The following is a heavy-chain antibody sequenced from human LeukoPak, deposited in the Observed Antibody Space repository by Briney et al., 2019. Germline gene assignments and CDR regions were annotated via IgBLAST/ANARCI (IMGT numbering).Heavy chain of an antibody. V-gene: IGHV4-39*07. D-gene: IGHD3-10*01. CDR2: IYYSGST. CDR3: ARETFMVRGAYYYYMDV. J-gene: IGHJ6*03. Sequence: SETLSLTCTVSGGSISSSSYYWGWTRQPPGKGLEWIGSIYYSGSTYYNPSLKSRVTISVDTSKSQFSLKLSSVTAADTAVYYCARETFMVRGAYYYYMDVWGKGTTVTVSS. CDR1: GGSISSSSYY.